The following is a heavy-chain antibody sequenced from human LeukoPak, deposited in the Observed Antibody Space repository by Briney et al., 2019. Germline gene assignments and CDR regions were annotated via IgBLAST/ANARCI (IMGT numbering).Heavy chain of an antibody. CDR3: ASGGGLRGPPLDY. CDR2: IYHSGST. V-gene: IGHV4-4*02. J-gene: IGHJ4*02. CDR1: GGSISSSNW. Sequence: PSGTLSLTCAVSGGSISSSNWWSWVRQPPGKGLEWIGEIYHSGSTNYNPSLKSRVTVSVDKSKNQFSLKLSSVTAADTAVYYCASGGGLRGPPLDYWGQGTLVTVSS. D-gene: IGHD5-24*01.